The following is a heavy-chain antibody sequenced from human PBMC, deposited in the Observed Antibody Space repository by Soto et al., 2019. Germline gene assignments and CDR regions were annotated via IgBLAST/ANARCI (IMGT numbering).Heavy chain of an antibody. J-gene: IGHJ5*02. CDR1: GFTFSSYG. D-gene: IGHD4-17*01. V-gene: IGHV3-30*18. CDR3: AKDGLVYGDYPYNWFDP. Sequence: QVQLVESGGGVVQPGRSLRLSCAASGFTFSSYGMHWVRQAPGKGLEWVAVISYDGSNKYYADSVKGRFTISRDNSKNTLYLQMNSLRAEDTAVYYCAKDGLVYGDYPYNWFDPWGQGTLVTVSS. CDR2: ISYDGSNK.